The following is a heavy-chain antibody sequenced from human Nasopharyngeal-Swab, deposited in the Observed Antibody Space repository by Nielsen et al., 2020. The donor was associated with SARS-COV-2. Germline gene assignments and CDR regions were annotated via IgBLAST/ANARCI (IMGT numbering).Heavy chain of an antibody. CDR2: IYYSGST. CDR1: GVSISSYY. J-gene: IGHJ3*02. CDR3: ARDSGTRQYYDFWSGYDAYAFDI. Sequence: SETLSLTCTVSGVSISSYYWSWIRQPPGKGLEWIGYIYYSGSTNYNPSLKSRVTISVDTSNNQFSLKLSSVTAADTAVYYCARDSGTRQYYDFWSGYDAYAFDIWGQGTMVTVSS. V-gene: IGHV4-59*01. D-gene: IGHD3-3*01.